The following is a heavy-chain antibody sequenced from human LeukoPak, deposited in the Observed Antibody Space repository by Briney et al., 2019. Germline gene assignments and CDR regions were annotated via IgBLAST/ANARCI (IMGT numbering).Heavy chain of an antibody. D-gene: IGHD2-2*01. CDR2: LSAYNGNT. J-gene: IGHJ4*02. CDR1: GYTFTNYG. V-gene: IGHV1-18*01. CDR3: ARVGAYCTSTSCLDY. Sequence: WASVKVSCKASGYTFTNYGISWVRQAPGQGLEWMGWLSAYNGNTNYAQKLQGRVTMTTDTSTSTAYMELRSLTSDDTAVYYCARVGAYCTSTSCLDYWGQGTLVTVSS.